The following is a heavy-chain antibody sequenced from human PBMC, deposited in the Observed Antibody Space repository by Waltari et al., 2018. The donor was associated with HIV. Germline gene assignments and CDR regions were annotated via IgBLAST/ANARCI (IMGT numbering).Heavy chain of an antibody. CDR3: ARDRSSSWYGRDYYYYGMDV. CDR2: IWYDGSNK. Sequence: VHLLVSGGGVVQSGRSLRHPCGPSGFTFRHYCVRRFRQAPGKGREWVAIIWYDGSNKYFADSVKGRFTISRDNSKNTLYLQMSSLRAEDTAVYYCARDRSSSWYGRDYYYYGMDVWGQGTTVTVSS. CDR1: GFTFRHYC. J-gene: IGHJ6*02. D-gene: IGHD6-13*01. V-gene: IGHV3-33*01.